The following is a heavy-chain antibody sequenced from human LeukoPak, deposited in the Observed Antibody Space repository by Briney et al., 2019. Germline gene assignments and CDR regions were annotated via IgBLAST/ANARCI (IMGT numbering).Heavy chain of an antibody. D-gene: IGHD6-25*01. Sequence: GASVKVSCKASGGTFSSYAISWVRQAPGQGLEWMGGIIPIFGTANYAQKFQGRVTITADESTSTACMELSSLRSEDTAVYYCAKDLSFVRLPTNFDYWGQGTLVTVSS. CDR2: IIPIFGTA. CDR1: GGTFSSYA. V-gene: IGHV1-69*13. J-gene: IGHJ4*02. CDR3: AKDLSFVRLPTNFDY.